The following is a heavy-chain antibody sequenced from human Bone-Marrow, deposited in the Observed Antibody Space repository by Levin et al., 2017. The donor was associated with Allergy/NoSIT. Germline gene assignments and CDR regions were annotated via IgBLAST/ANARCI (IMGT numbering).Heavy chain of an antibody. CDR3: ARDMGVLWLDKDYYFAMDV. Sequence: GGSLRLSCAASGFIFSDYTINWVRQAPGKGLEWLSSISSDSTSVHYSESVKGRFTISRDNAKNSLFLQMDRLRADDTAVYYCARDMGVLWLDKDYYFAMDVWGQGTTVTVSS. CDR1: GFIFSDYT. CDR2: ISSDSTSV. V-gene: IGHV3-48*01. J-gene: IGHJ6*02. D-gene: IGHD2-21*01.